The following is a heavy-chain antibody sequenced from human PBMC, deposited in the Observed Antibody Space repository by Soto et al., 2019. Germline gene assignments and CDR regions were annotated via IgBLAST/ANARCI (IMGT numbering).Heavy chain of an antibody. Sequence: SETLSLTCAVYGGSFSGYYWSWIRQPPGKGLEWLGEVNHSGSTNYNPSLKSRVTISVDTSKNQFSLKLSSVTAADTAVYYCAGVIAAAFDYWGPGSMVTVSS. CDR3: AGVIAAAFDY. J-gene: IGHJ4*02. CDR1: GGSFSGYY. CDR2: VNHSGST. V-gene: IGHV4-34*01. D-gene: IGHD6-25*01.